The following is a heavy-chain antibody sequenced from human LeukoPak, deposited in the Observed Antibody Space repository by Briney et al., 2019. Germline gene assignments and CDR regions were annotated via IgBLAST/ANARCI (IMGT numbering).Heavy chain of an antibody. V-gene: IGHV3-7*01. CDR2: IKQDGSEK. CDR1: GFTFSSYA. J-gene: IGHJ4*02. D-gene: IGHD6-13*01. Sequence: PGGSLRLSCAASGFTFSSYAMSWVRQAPGKGLEWVANIKQDGSEKYYVDSVKGRFTISRDNAKNSLYLQMNSLRAEDTAVYYCAREAAAGPNFDYWGQGTLVTVSS. CDR3: AREAAAGPNFDY.